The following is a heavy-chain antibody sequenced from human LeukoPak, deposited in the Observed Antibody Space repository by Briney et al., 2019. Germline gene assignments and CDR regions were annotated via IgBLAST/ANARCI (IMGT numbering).Heavy chain of an antibody. CDR1: GGSISSSSYY. CDR3: ASLAATITGYYFDY. J-gene: IGHJ4*02. V-gene: IGHV4-61*05. D-gene: IGHD5-12*01. CDR2: IYYSGST. Sequence: SETLSLTCTVSGGSISSSSYYWGWIRQPPGKGLEWIGYIYYSGSTNYNPSLKSRVTISVDTSKNQFSLKLSSVTAADTAVYYCASLAATITGYYFDYWGQGTLVTVSS.